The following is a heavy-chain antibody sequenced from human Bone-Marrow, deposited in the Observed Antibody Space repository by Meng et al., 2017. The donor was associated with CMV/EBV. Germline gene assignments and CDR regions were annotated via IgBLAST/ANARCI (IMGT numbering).Heavy chain of an antibody. V-gene: IGHV4-39*07. J-gene: IGHJ6*02. CDR1: GGSISSSSYY. Sequence: GSLRLSCSVSGGSISSSSYYWGWIRQPPGKGLEWIGNIYYNENTYYNASLKSRVTISVDTSKNQFSLKLSSVTAADTAVYYCARVPITPSYYYGMDVWGQGTTVTGSS. CDR2: IYYNENT. CDR3: ARVPITPSYYYGMDV. D-gene: IGHD5-24*01.